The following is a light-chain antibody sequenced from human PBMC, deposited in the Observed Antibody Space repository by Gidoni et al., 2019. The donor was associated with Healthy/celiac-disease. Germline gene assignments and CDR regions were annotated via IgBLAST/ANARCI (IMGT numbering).Light chain of an antibody. CDR1: SSYVGSYNL. CDR3: CSYAGSSTVV. J-gene: IGLJ2*01. V-gene: IGLV2-23*01. CDR2: ECS. Sequence: QSALTQPASVSGSPGQSITISCTGTSSYVGSYNLVSWYQQHPGKAPKLMIYECSKRPSGVSNLFSGSKSGNTASLTISGLQAEDEADYYCCSYAGSSTVVFGGGTKLTVL.